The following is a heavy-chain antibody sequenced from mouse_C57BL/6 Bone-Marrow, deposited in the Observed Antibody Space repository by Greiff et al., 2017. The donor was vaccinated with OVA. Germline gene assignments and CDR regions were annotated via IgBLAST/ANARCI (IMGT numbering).Heavy chain of an antibody. D-gene: IGHD1-1*01. CDR3: AITFYYYGSSFNYLDY. CDR1: GYTFTSYW. J-gene: IGHJ2*01. V-gene: IGHV1-74*01. CDR2: IHPSDSDT. Sequence: QVQLQQPGAELVKPGASVKVSCKASGYTFTSYWMHWVKQRPGQGLEWIGRIHPSDSDTNYNQKFKGKATLTVDKSSSTAYMQLSSLTSDDAAVYYCAITFYYYGSSFNYLDYWGQGTTLTVSS.